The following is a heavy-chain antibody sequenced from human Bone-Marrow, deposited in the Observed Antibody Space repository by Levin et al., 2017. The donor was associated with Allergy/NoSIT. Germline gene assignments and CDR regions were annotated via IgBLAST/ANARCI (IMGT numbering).Heavy chain of an antibody. V-gene: IGHV3-66*01. CDR2: IYSGGDT. D-gene: IGHD5-24*01. CDR1: GFTVSNNY. J-gene: IGHJ4*02. CDR3: ARDRDD. Sequence: LSLTCAASGFTVSNNYMRWVRPAPGKGLEWVSHIYSGGDTDYADSVKGRFTVSRDNSKNTLYLQMNSLRAEDTAVYYCARDRDDWGQGTLVTVSS.